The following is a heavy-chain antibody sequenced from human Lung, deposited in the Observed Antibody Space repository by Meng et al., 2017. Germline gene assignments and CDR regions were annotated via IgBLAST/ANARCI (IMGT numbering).Heavy chain of an antibody. CDR2: TYYRSKWYN. J-gene: IGHJ4*02. CDR1: GDSVSSNSVA. Sequence: QVHLQQSGPGLVKPSQPLSLTCAISGDSVSSNSVAWNWIRQSPSRGLEWLGRTYYRSKWYNGYAVSVRSRITINPDTSKNQFSLQLNSVTPEDTAVYYCARSQQWLDSWGQGTLVTVSS. V-gene: IGHV6-1*01. D-gene: IGHD6-19*01. CDR3: ARSQQWLDS.